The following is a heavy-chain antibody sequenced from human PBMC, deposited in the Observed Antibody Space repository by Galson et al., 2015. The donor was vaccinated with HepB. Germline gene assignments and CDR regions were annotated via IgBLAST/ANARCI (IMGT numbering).Heavy chain of an antibody. Sequence: SLRLSCAASGFTFSSYWMSWVRQAPGKGLEWVANIKQDGSEKYYVDSVKGRFTISRDNAKNSLYLQMNSLRAEDTAVYYCARSPWDYGDYRYWFDPWGQGTLVTVSS. V-gene: IGHV3-7*03. CDR3: ARSPWDYGDYRYWFDP. J-gene: IGHJ5*02. D-gene: IGHD4-17*01. CDR2: IKQDGSEK. CDR1: GFTFSSYW.